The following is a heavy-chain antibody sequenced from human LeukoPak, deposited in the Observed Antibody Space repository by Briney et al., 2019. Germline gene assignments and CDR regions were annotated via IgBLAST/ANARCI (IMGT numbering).Heavy chain of an antibody. D-gene: IGHD3-10*01. CDR2: INYSGST. J-gene: IGHJ4*02. CDR1: GGSISSSSYY. CDR3: ARVTAFDDRRLDY. V-gene: IGHV4-39*07. Sequence: PSETQSLTCTVSGGSISSSSYYWGWIRQPPGKGLEWIGSINYSGSTYYNPSLKSRVTISVDTSKNQFSLKLSSVTAADTAVYYCARVTAFDDRRLDYWGQGTLVTVSS.